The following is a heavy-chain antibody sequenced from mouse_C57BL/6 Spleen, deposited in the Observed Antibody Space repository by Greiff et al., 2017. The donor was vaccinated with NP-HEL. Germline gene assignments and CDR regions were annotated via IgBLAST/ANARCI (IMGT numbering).Heavy chain of an antibody. V-gene: IGHV6-3*01. CDR3: TGGGVTFDY. D-gene: IGHD2-2*01. CDR1: GFTFSNYW. J-gene: IGHJ2*01. CDR2: IRLKSDNYAT. Sequence: EVKLQESGGGLVQPGGSMKLSCVASGFTFSNYWMNWVRQSPEKGLEWVAQIRLKSDNYATHYAESVKGRFTISRDDSKSSVYLQMNNLRAEDTGIYYCTGGGVTFDYWGQGTTLTVSS.